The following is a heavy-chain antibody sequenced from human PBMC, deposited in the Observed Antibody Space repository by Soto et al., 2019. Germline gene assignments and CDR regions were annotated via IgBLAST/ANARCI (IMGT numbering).Heavy chain of an antibody. CDR3: ARWVSRTFDY. V-gene: IGHV3-7*01. D-gene: IGHD6-13*01. CDR1: GFTFSSYW. Sequence: GSLRLSCAVSGFTFSSYWMSWVRQAPGKGLEWVANIKEDGSEKYYMDSVKGRFTISRDNAKKSLYLQMNSLRAEDTAVYYCARWVSRTFDYWGQGNLVTVSS. J-gene: IGHJ4*02. CDR2: IKEDGSEK.